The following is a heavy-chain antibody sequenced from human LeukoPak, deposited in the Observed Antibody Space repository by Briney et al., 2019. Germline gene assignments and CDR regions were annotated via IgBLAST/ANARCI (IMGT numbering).Heavy chain of an antibody. CDR2: IYPGDSDT. J-gene: IGHJ6*03. CDR1: GYSFTSYW. Sequence: GESLKISCKGSGYSFTSYWIGWVRQMPGKGLEWMGIIYPGDSDTRYSPSFQGQVTISADKSISTAYLQWSSLKASDTAMYYCARQEGGNSNYYYMDVWGKGTTVTVSS. D-gene: IGHD4-23*01. CDR3: ARQEGGNSNYYYMDV. V-gene: IGHV5-51*01.